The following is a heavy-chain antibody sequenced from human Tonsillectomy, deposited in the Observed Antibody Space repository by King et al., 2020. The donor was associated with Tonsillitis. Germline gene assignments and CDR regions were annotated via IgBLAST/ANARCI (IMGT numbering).Heavy chain of an antibody. J-gene: IGHJ5*02. Sequence: VQLQQSGPGLVKPSQTLSLTCAISGDSVSSNSAGWNWIRQSPSRGLEWLGRTYYRTKWYNDYAVSVKSRITIKPDTSTNQFSLQLNSVTPEDTALYYCSRRGLVRIAIGWFNTMGQGTLVTVSS. V-gene: IGHV6-1*01. CDR1: GDSVSSNSAG. CDR3: SRRGLVRIAIGWFNT. CDR2: TYYRTKWYN. D-gene: IGHD2-21*01.